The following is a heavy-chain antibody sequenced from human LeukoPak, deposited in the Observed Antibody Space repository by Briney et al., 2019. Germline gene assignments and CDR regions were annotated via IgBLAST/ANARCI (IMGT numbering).Heavy chain of an antibody. D-gene: IGHD6-19*01. CDR1: GLTVSSKY. V-gene: IGHV3-66*01. J-gene: IGHJ6*02. Sequence: QPGGSLRLSCAASGLTVSSKYMSWVRQAPGKGLEWVSIIYSGDSTYYADSVKGRFTISRDNSKNTLYLQMNSLRAEDTAVYYCARDSGWSPNYYYYGMDVWGQGTTVTVSS. CDR3: ARDSGWSPNYYYYGMDV. CDR2: IYSGDST.